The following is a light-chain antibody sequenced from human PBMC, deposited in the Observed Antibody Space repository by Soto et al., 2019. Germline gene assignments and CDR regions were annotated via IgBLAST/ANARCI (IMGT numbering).Light chain of an antibody. Sequence: EIVLTQSPATLSVSPGERASLSCRAGQTVGSNLAWYQQKPGQTPRLLIYGVSTRAADIAARFSGSGSGTDFTLTISSLQSEDFAVYYCQQYNNWPITFGQGTRLEIK. CDR1: QTVGSN. J-gene: IGKJ5*01. CDR3: QQYNNWPIT. CDR2: GVS. V-gene: IGKV3-15*01.